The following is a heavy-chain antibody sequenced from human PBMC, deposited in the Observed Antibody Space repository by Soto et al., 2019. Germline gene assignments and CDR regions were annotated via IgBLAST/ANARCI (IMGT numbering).Heavy chain of an antibody. CDR1: GASSSPTYW. CDR2: IHHSGTT. V-gene: IGHV4-4*02. D-gene: IGHD3-9*01. Sequence: SETLSLTCAVSGASSSPTYWWSWVRQSPGKGLEWIGEIHHSGTTNYNPSLKSRVTISLDKSKNQFSLNLNSVTAADTAMYYCTRSVLKSLDYWGQGTLVT. J-gene: IGHJ4*02. CDR3: TRSVLKSLDY.